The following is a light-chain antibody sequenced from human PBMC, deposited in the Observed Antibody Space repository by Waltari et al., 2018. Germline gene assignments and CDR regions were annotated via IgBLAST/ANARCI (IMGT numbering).Light chain of an antibody. CDR3: QQTVASPFT. J-gene: IGKJ3*01. CDR2: RAS. Sequence: DIVMTQSPDSLAVSLGERATINCKSSQTVLYSSNNKNYLAWFQQKPGQPPKLLIYRASTRESGVPSRFSGTSSGRDFTLTISSLQPEDSATYYCQQTVASPFTFGPGTEV. V-gene: IGKV4-1*01. CDR1: QTVLYSSNNKNY.